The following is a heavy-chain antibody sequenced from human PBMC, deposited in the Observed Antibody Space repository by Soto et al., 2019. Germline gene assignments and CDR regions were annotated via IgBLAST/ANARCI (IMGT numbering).Heavy chain of an antibody. CDR3: ARLDYGRIIYFDF. V-gene: IGHV5-51*01. CDR1: GYSFTTYW. J-gene: IGHJ4*02. CDR2: IYPGDSDT. Sequence: PGESLKISCKASGYSFTTYWIGWVRQVPGKGLESMGIIYPGDSDTRYSPSFQGQVTISADKSISTAYLQLNSLEASDTAVYYCARLDYGRIIYFDFWGQGTLVTVSS. D-gene: IGHD4-17*01.